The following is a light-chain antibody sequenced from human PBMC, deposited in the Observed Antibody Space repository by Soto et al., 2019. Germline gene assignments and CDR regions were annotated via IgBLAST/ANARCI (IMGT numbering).Light chain of an antibody. CDR2: GAS. Sequence: EIVLAQSPGTLSLSPGENASFSCRASQSIDTNWLAWYQQRPGQPPRLLXYGASSRANGIPVRFSGSGSGAGLTLTISSLEPEDFAVYDCQHYDRSPPVTFGQGTRLEIK. CDR1: QSIDTNW. CDR3: QHYDRSPPVT. V-gene: IGKV3-20*01. J-gene: IGKJ5*01.